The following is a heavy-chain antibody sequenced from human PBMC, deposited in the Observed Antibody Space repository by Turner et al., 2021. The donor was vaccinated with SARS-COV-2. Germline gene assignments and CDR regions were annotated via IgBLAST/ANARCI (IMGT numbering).Heavy chain of an antibody. CDR3: ARGLYFDWLPDY. J-gene: IGHJ4*02. Sequence: QVQLQESGPGLVKPSETLSLTCTVSGGSISDYYWNWIRQPPGKGREWIGFIYYSGRTNYNPSLKSRVTISVDTSKNQVSLKLSSVTAADTAVYYCARGLYFDWLPDYWGKGTLVTVSS. V-gene: IGHV4-59*01. D-gene: IGHD3-9*01. CDR2: IYYSGRT. CDR1: GGSISDYY.